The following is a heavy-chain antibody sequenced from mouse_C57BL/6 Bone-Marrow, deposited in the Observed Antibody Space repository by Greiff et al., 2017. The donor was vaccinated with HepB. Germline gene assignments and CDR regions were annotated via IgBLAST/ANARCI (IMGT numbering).Heavy chain of an antibody. V-gene: IGHV3-6*01. Sequence: ESGPGLVKPSQSLSLTCSVTGYSITSGFYWNWIRQFPGNKLEWMCYISYDDSNNYNPSLENRISITRDTSKNQLFLKLNSVTTEDTATYYWARGRDYEYGAMDYGGQGTSVTDSS. CDR2: ISYDDSN. CDR3: ARGRDYEYGAMDY. D-gene: IGHD2-4*01. CDR1: GYSITSGFY. J-gene: IGHJ4*01.